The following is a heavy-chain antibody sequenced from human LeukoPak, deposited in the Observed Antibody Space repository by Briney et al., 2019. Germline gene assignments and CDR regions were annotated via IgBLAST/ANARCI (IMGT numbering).Heavy chain of an antibody. CDR3: ARAYGAGGYFDF. CDR2: IKQDGTEK. D-gene: IGHD2-8*02. V-gene: IGHV3-7*04. CDR1: GFTFNSYW. Sequence: PGGSLRLYFAASGFTFNSYWMNWVRQAPGKGLEWVANIKQDGTEKYYVDSVKGRFTISRDNAKNSLSLQMNSLRAEDTAVYYCARAYGAGGYFDFRSQGTLVTVSS. J-gene: IGHJ4*02.